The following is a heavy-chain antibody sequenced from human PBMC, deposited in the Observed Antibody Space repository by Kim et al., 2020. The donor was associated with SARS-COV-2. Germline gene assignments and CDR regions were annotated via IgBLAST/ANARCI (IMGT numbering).Heavy chain of an antibody. Sequence: GGSLRLSCAASGFTFSSYGMHWVRQAPGKGLVWVSRINSGGSSTNYADSVKGRFTISRDNSKNTLYLQMNSLRAEDTAVYYCARAWSGYYPVLYYWAQGTRVTVSS. V-gene: IGHV3-74*01. J-gene: IGHJ1*01. CDR1: GFTFSSYG. D-gene: IGHD3-3*01. CDR3: ARAWSGYYPVLYY. CDR2: INSGGSST.